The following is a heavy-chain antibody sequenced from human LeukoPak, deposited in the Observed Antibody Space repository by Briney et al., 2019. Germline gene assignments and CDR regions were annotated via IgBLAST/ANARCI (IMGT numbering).Heavy chain of an antibody. Sequence: SETLSLTCTVSGGSISSYYWSWIRQPPGKGLEWIGYIYYSGSTNYNPSLKSRVTISVDTSKNQFSLKLSSVTAADTAVYYCARTPIAAADPFFDYWGQGTLVTVSS. CDR2: IYYSGST. J-gene: IGHJ4*02. CDR1: GGSISSYY. CDR3: ARTPIAAADPFFDY. D-gene: IGHD6-13*01. V-gene: IGHV4-59*08.